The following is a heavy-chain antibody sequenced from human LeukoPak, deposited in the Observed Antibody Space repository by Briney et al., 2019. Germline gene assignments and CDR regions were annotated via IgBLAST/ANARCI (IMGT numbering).Heavy chain of an antibody. Sequence: ASVKVSCKASGGTFSSYDISWVRQAPGQGLEWMGGIIPIFGTANYAQKFQGRVTITADKSTSTAYMELSSLRSEDTAVYYCARGPRTTGTTYYYYGMDVGGKGTTVTVSS. CDR1: GGTFSSYD. D-gene: IGHD1-1*01. CDR2: IIPIFGTA. J-gene: IGHJ6*04. V-gene: IGHV1-69*06. CDR3: ARGPRTTGTTYYYYGMDV.